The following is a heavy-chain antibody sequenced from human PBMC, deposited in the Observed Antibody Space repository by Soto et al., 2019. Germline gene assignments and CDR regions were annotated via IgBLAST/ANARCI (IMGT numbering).Heavy chain of an antibody. Sequence: QVQLVQSGAEVKKPGASEKVSCKASGYTFTRYAMHWVRQAPGQGLEWMGWINTGNGNTHYSQKFQGRVTFTRDASATTAYMDLSSLTSEDTAVYYCARNVDYFDPWGQGTLLTVSS. CDR3: ARNVDYFDP. D-gene: IGHD4-17*01. CDR2: INTGNGNT. CDR1: GYTFTRYA. J-gene: IGHJ5*02. V-gene: IGHV1-3*04.